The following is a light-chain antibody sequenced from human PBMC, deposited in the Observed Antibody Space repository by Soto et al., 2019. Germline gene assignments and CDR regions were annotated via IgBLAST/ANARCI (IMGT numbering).Light chain of an antibody. J-gene: IGKJ5*01. CDR2: DAS. CDR3: QQYNSYSPT. V-gene: IGKV1-5*01. CDR1: QSISSW. Sequence: DIQMTQSPSTLSASVGDRVTITCRASQSISSWLAWYQQKPGKAPKLLIYDASSLESGVPSRFSGSGSGTEFTLTISSLRPDDFATYYSQQYNSYSPTFGQGTRLEIK.